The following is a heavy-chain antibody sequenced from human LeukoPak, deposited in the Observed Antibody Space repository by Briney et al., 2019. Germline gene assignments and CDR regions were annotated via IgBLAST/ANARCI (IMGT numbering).Heavy chain of an antibody. V-gene: IGHV3-23*01. CDR2: ISGSGGST. Sequence: PGWSLRLSCAASGFTFSSYAMSWVRQAPGKGLEWVSAISGSGGSTYYADSVKGRFTISRDNSKNTLYLQMNSLRAEDTAVYYCAKGDTIVAQVGGMDVWGQGTTVTVSS. CDR1: GFTFSSYA. CDR3: AKGDTIVAQVGGMDV. D-gene: IGHD2-15*01. J-gene: IGHJ6*02.